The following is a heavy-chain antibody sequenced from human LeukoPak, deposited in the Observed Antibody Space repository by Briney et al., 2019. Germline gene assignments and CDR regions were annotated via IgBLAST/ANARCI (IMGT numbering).Heavy chain of an antibody. J-gene: IGHJ5*02. V-gene: IGHV1-2*02. CDR2: TNPNSGGT. CDR3: ARDSPYCSGGSCYSSNWFDP. Sequence: ASVKVSCKASGYTFTGYYMHWVRQAPGQGLEWMGWTNPNSGGTNYAQKFQGRVTMTRDTSTSTVYMELSSLRSEDTAVYYCARDSPYCSGGSCYSSNWFDPWGQGTLVTVSS. CDR1: GYTFTGYY. D-gene: IGHD2-15*01.